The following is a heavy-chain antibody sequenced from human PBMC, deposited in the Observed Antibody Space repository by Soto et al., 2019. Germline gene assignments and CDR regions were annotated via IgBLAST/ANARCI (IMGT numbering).Heavy chain of an antibody. Sequence: EVQLVQSGAEVEKPGESLKISCKVSGYNFTNYWIGWVRQMPGKGLEWMGIIYPDDSETRYSPSFQGQVTISADKSINTAYLQWSSLKASDTAMYYCARSIAGRFDPWGQGTLVTVSS. CDR3: ARSIAGRFDP. CDR2: IYPDDSET. V-gene: IGHV5-51*03. J-gene: IGHJ5*02. D-gene: IGHD6-13*01. CDR1: GYNFTNYW.